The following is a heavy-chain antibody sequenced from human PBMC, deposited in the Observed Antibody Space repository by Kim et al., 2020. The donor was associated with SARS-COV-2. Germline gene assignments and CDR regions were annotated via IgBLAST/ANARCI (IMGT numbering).Heavy chain of an antibody. J-gene: IGHJ4*02. Sequence: GGSLRLSCAASGFTFSSYAMSWVRQAPGKGLEWVSAISGSGGSTYYADSVKGRFTISRDNSKNTLYLQMNSLRAEDTAVYYCAKGDSKWLRLGPVDYWGQGTLVTVSS. CDR1: GFTFSSYA. CDR3: AKGDSKWLRLGPVDY. V-gene: IGHV3-23*01. CDR2: ISGSGGST. D-gene: IGHD5-12*01.